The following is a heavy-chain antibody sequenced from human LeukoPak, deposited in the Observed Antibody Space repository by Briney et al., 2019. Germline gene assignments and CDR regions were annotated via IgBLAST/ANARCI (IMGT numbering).Heavy chain of an antibody. J-gene: IGHJ5*02. Sequence: SETLSLTCNVSGGSIRSGDYYWSWIRQPPGKGLEWIGYIYYSGSTYYNPSLKSRVTISVDTSKNQFSLKLSSVTAADTAVYYCASVPSRRNDYGDYQNWFDPWGQGTLVTVSS. CDR1: GGSIRSGDYY. D-gene: IGHD4-17*01. V-gene: IGHV4-30-4*01. CDR2: IYYSGST. CDR3: ASVPSRRNDYGDYQNWFDP.